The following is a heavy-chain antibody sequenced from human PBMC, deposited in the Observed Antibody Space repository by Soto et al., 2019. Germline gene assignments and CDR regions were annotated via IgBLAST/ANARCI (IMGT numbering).Heavy chain of an antibody. V-gene: IGHV4-39*01. J-gene: IGHJ3*02. CDR2: IYYSGST. D-gene: IGHD3-10*01. CDR3: AKGGSGSYSNAFDI. CDR1: GGSISSSSYY. Sequence: PSETLSLTCTVSGGSISSSSYYWGWIRQPPGKGLEWIGSIYYSGSTYYNPSLKSRVTISVDTSKNQFSLKLSSVTAADTAVHYCAKGGSGSYSNAFDIWGQGTMVTVSS.